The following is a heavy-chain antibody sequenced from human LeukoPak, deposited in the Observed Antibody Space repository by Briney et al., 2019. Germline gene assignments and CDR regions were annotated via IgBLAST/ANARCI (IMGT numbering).Heavy chain of an antibody. CDR2: IYSGGGA. CDR3: ARGSSLAAAARGFDY. D-gene: IGHD6-25*01. CDR1: GFTVSTNY. Sequence: GGSLRLSCAASGFTVSTNYMGWVRQAPGKRLDWVSVIYSGGGAYYADSVKDRFTIFRDTSKNTLYLRMNSLRPEDTAVYYCARGSSLAAAARGFDYWGQGTLVTVSS. J-gene: IGHJ4*02. V-gene: IGHV3-66*02.